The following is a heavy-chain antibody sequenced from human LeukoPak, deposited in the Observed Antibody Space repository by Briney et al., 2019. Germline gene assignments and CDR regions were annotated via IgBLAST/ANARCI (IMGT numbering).Heavy chain of an antibody. J-gene: IGHJ5*02. D-gene: IGHD1-7*01. Sequence: GASVKVSCKASGYTFTSYYIHWVRQAPGQGLEWTGIINPSGGSTRYAQKFQGRVTMTRDTSTKTVYMEMSSLRSEDTAVYYCARDPLITATTTWFDPWGQGTLVTVSS. CDR2: INPSGGST. V-gene: IGHV1-46*01. CDR3: ARDPLITATTTWFDP. CDR1: GYTFTSYY.